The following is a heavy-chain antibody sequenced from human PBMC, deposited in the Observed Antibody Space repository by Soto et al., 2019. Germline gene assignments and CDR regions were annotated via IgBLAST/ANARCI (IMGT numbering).Heavy chain of an antibody. CDR2: SFYSGIT. V-gene: IGHV4-30-4*01. Sequence: QVQLQESGPRLVKPLQTLSLTCTVSGDSINSGDYYWSWIRQPPGRGLEWVGYSFYSGITDYNPSLKSRMTISMDTSKNQFSLRLNSVTAADTAVYSCARWSGVGVAGMDVWGQGTTVSVSS. CDR3: ARWSGVGVAGMDV. CDR1: GDSINSGDYY. J-gene: IGHJ6*02. D-gene: IGHD3-10*01.